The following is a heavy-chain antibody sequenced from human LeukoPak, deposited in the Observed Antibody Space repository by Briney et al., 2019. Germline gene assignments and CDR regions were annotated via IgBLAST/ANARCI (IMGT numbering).Heavy chain of an antibody. Sequence: PGGSLRLSCAASGLTFRNFWMSWVRQAPGKGLEWVANINQDGQDGSEKYYVDSVKGRFTISRDNAKNSLYLQMNSLRAEDTAVYYCARVIEIYDYVWGSYRYSHFDYWGQGTLATVSS. D-gene: IGHD3-16*02. CDR2: INQDGQDGSEK. CDR3: ARVIEIYDYVWGSYRYSHFDY. CDR1: GLTFRNFW. V-gene: IGHV3-7*01. J-gene: IGHJ4*02.